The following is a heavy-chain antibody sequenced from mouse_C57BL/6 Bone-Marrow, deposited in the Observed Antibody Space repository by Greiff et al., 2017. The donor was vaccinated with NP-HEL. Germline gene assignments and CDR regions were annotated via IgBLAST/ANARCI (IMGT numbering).Heavy chain of an antibody. Sequence: EVKLMESGGDLVKPGGSLNLSCAASGFTFRSYGMSWFRQTPAKRLEWVATISSGGSYNYYPDSVKGRFTISSDNAKKTLYLQMSSLTSEDTAMYYCARHHYYCSSYLSYWYCEVWGTGTTVTVSS. CDR1: GFTFRSYG. J-gene: IGHJ1*03. CDR2: ISSGGSYN. CDR3: ARHHYYCSSYLSYWYCEV. D-gene: IGHD1-1*01. V-gene: IGHV5-6*01.